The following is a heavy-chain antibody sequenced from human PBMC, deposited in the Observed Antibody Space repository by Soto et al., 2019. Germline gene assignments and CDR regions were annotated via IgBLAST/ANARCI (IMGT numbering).Heavy chain of an antibody. D-gene: IGHD3-16*02. CDR1: GFTFSSYA. CDR2: VSGSGGST. V-gene: IGHV3-23*01. CDR3: AKEIRDDYVWGSYRYQPYYFEY. J-gene: IGHJ4*02. Sequence: EVQLLESGGGLVQPGGSLRLSCAASGFTFSSYAMSWVRQAPGKGLEWVSAVSGSGGSTYYADSVKGRFTISRDNAKNTLYLHTNSLRAEDTAVYYCAKEIRDDYVWGSYRYQPYYFEYWGQGTLVTVSS.